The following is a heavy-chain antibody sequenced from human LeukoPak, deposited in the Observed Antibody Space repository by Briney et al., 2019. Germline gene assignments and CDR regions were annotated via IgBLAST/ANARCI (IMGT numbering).Heavy chain of an antibody. V-gene: IGHV4-4*07. Sequence: SETLSLTCTVSGGSISSYYWNWIRQPAGKGLEYIGRTYTGGSTNYNPSLKSRVTMSVDTSKNQFSLKLSSVTAADTAVYYCVGGTYYGGDYLGQGTLVTVSS. CDR2: TYTGGST. J-gene: IGHJ4*02. CDR3: VGGTYYGGDY. D-gene: IGHD1-26*01. CDR1: GGSISSYY.